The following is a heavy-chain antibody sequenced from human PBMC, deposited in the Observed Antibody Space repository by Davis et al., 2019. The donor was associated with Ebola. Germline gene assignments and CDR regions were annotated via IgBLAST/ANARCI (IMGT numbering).Heavy chain of an antibody. Sequence: SETLSLTCTASGGSISSSSYYWGWIRQPPGKGLEWIGSIYYSGSTYYNPSLKSRVTISVDTSKNQFSLKLSSVTAADTAVYYCARRQTDAAGSYWYFDLWGRGTLVTVSS. CDR1: GGSISSSSYY. CDR3: ARRQTDAAGSYWYFDL. V-gene: IGHV4-39*01. J-gene: IGHJ2*01. D-gene: IGHD6-13*01. CDR2: IYYSGST.